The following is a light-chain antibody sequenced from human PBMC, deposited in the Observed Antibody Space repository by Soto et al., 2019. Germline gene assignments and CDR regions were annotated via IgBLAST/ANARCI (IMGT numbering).Light chain of an antibody. CDR3: QQYNNWPRT. V-gene: IGKV3D-15*01. CDR2: DAS. CDR1: HSVTRS. J-gene: IGKJ1*01. Sequence: TQSPATLSLSAGERATLSCRASHSVTRSLAWYQQKPGQAPRLVIYDASTRATGIPARFSGSESGTEFTLTISSLQSEDFAVYYCQQYNNWPRTFGQGTKVDIK.